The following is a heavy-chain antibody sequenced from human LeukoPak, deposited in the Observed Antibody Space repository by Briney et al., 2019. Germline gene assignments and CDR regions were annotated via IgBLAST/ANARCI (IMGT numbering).Heavy chain of an antibody. CDR2: IYYSGST. V-gene: IGHV4-39*07. CDR3: ASVVDYYGSGSYYRFDY. CDR1: GGSISSSSYY. D-gene: IGHD3-10*01. J-gene: IGHJ4*02. Sequence: ESSETLSLTCTVSGGSISSSSYYWGWIRQPPGKGLEWIGSIYYSGSTNYNPSLKSRVTISVDTSKNQFSLKLSSVTAADTAVYYCASVVDYYGSGSYYRFDYWGQGTLVTVSS.